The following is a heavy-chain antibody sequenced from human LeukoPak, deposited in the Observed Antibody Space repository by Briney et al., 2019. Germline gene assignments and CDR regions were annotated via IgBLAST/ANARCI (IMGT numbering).Heavy chain of an antibody. CDR1: GVSISSSNSY. V-gene: IGHV4-39*07. J-gene: IGHJ3*02. D-gene: IGHD4-17*01. CDR3: ARLPYGDYVYPRDAFDI. Sequence: PSETLSLTCTVSGVSISSSNSYWGWIRQPPGKGLEWIGEINHSGSTNYNPSLKSRVTISVDTSKNQFSLKLSSVTAADTAVYYCARLPYGDYVYPRDAFDIWGQGTMVTVSS. CDR2: INHSGST.